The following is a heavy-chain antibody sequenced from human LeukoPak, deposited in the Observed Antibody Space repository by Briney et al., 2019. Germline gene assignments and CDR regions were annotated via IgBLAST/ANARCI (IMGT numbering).Heavy chain of an antibody. Sequence: PGGSLRLSCAASGFTFSSYSMNWVRQAPGKGLEWVSSISSSSSYIYYADSVKGRFTISRDDSKNTLYLQMNSLRAEDTAVYYCARDRGHYYDSSGYYLTNWGQGTLVTVSS. J-gene: IGHJ4*02. CDR3: ARDRGHYYDSSGYYLTN. D-gene: IGHD3-22*01. CDR2: ISSSSSYI. CDR1: GFTFSSYS. V-gene: IGHV3-21*01.